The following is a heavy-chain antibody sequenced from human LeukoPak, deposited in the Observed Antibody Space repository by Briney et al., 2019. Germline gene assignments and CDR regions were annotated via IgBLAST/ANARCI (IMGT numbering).Heavy chain of an antibody. J-gene: IGHJ4*02. CDR3: AKGYDFWSGFLSW. Sequence: GGSLRLSCAASGFTFSSYAMSWVRQAPGKGLEWVSAISGSGGSTYYADSVKGRFTISRDNSKNTLYLQMNSPRAEDTAVYYCAKGYDFWSGFLSWWGQGTLVTVSS. D-gene: IGHD3-3*01. CDR1: GFTFSSYA. CDR2: ISGSGGST. V-gene: IGHV3-23*01.